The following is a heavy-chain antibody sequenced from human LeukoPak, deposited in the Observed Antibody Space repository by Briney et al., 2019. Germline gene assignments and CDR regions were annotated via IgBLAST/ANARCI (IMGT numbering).Heavy chain of an antibody. Sequence: PSETLSLACTVSGGSISSGGYYWSWIRQHPGKGLEWIGYIYYSGSTYYNPSLKSRVTISVDTSKNQFSLKLSSVTAADTAVYYCARWDNYGFIDYWGQGTLVTVSS. J-gene: IGHJ4*02. CDR1: GGSISSGGYY. CDR3: ARWDNYGFIDY. CDR2: IYYSGST. D-gene: IGHD5-18*01. V-gene: IGHV4-31*03.